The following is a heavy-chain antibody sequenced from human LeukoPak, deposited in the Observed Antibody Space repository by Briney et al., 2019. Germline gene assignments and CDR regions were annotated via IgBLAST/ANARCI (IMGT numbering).Heavy chain of an antibody. CDR2: IYYSGST. V-gene: IGHV4-59*08. D-gene: IGHD6-13*01. J-gene: IGHJ4*02. Sequence: KSSETLSLTCTVSGGSISSYYWSWIRQPPGKGLEWIGYIYYSGSTNYNPSLKSRVTISVDTSKNQFSLKLSSVTAADTAVYYCARLGIAAAHFDYWGQGTLVTVSS. CDR3: ARLGIAAAHFDY. CDR1: GGSISSYY.